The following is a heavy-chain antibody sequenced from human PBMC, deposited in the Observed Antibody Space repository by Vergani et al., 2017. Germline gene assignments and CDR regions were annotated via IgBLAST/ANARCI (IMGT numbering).Heavy chain of an antibody. CDR1: GYTFTGYY. CDR3: TSLPTEASEYDDSTGYYQRFIEK. V-gene: IGHV1-2*02. J-gene: IGHJ1*01. Sequence: QVQLVQSGAEVKRPGASVKVSCKASGYTFTGYYLHWVRLAPGQGLEWMGWINPKNGLTKYAQRFQGRVSLTRDTSITTAFMELSSLRSADTAMYYCTSLPTEASEYDDSTGYYQRFIEKWGQGTMVTVSS. CDR2: INPKNGLT. D-gene: IGHD3-3*01.